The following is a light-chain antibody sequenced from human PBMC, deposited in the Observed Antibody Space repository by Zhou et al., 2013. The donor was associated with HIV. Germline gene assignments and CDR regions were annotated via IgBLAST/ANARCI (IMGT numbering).Light chain of an antibody. Sequence: DIQMTQSPSSLSASVGDIVTITCRASQNISTWLAWYQQRAGKAPNLLIFKASDLMTDVPSRFSGSGSGTEFTLTISSLQSEDFAVYYCQQRSNWPRAFGQGTNGGNQT. J-gene: IGKJ1*01. V-gene: IGKV1-5*03. CDR1: QNISTW. CDR3: QQRSNWPRA. CDR2: KAS.